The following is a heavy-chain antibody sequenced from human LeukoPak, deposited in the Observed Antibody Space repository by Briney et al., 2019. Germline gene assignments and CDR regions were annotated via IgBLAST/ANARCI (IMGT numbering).Heavy chain of an antibody. CDR2: IYYSGST. Sequence: EASQTLSLTCTVSGGSISSGGYYWGWIRQHPGKGLEWIGYIYYSGSTYYNPSLKSRVTISVDTSKNQFSLKLSSVTAADTAVYYCARVEASSTTLYYYYYMDVWGKGTTVTVSS. V-gene: IGHV4-31*03. CDR1: GGSISSGGYY. J-gene: IGHJ6*03. D-gene: IGHD2-2*01. CDR3: ARVEASSTTLYYYYYMDV.